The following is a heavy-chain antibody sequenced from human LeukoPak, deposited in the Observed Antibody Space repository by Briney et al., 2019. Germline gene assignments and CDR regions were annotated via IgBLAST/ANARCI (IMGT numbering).Heavy chain of an antibody. Sequence: PSETLSLTCAVYGGSFSGYYWSWICQPPGKGLEWIGEINHSGSTNYNPSLKSRVTISVDTSKNQFSLKLSSVTAADTAVYYCARVSIIAAAGTVYYFDYWGQGTLVTVSS. CDR1: GGSFSGYY. D-gene: IGHD6-13*01. V-gene: IGHV4-34*01. J-gene: IGHJ4*02. CDR3: ARVSIIAAAGTVYYFDY. CDR2: INHSGST.